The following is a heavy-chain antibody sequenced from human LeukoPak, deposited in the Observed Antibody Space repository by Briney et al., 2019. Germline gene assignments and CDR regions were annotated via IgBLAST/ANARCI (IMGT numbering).Heavy chain of an antibody. CDR1: GGSISNYY. D-gene: IGHD6-13*01. J-gene: IGHJ1*01. Sequence: SETLSLTCTVSGGSISNYYWSWIRQPPGKGLECIGYIYYSGSANYNPSLKSRVTISVDTSKNQFSLKLSSVTATDTAVYYCARHGGYSSPYLHWGQGTLVTVSS. CDR2: IYYSGSA. V-gene: IGHV4-59*08. CDR3: ARHGGYSSPYLH.